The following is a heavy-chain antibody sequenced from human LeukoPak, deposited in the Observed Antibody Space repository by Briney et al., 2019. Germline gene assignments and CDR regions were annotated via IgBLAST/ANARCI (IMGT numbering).Heavy chain of an antibody. CDR1: GGSFSGYY. J-gene: IGHJ6*02. V-gene: IGHV4-34*01. Sequence: SETLSLTCAVYGGSFSGYYWSWIRQPPGKGLEWIGEINHSGSTNYNPSLKSRVTISVDTPKNQFSLKLSSVTAADTAVYYCARAYDSKHYYYGMDVWGQGTTVTVSS. CDR2: INHSGST. D-gene: IGHD3-22*01. CDR3: ARAYDSKHYYYGMDV.